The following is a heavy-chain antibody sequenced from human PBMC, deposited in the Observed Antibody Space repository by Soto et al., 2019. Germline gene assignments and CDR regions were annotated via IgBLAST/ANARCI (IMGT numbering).Heavy chain of an antibody. CDR3: AREASVLNPAAQPPRFDS. CDR2: ISPYSGYT. V-gene: IGHV1-18*01. D-gene: IGHD2-2*01. J-gene: IGHJ4*02. CDR1: GYSFMKYG. Sequence: AASVKVSCKGFGYSFMKYGINWVRQAPGQGLEWVGWISPYSGYTHSAQKFHGRLTLTTDTAASTAYMELRILRSADTALYYCAREASVLNPAAQPPRFDSWGQGTLVTVSS.